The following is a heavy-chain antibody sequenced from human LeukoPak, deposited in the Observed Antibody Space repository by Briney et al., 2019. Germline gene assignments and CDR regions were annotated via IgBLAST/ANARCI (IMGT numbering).Heavy chain of an antibody. CDR1: GGSISSSYY. CDR2: IYYSGST. Sequence: SETLSLTCTVSGGSISSSYYWGWIRQPPGKGLEWIGSIYYSGSTYYNPSLKSRVTISVDTSKNQFSLKLSSVTAADTAVYYCAIVGSPIAAAGTGWGQGTLVTVSS. D-gene: IGHD6-13*01. J-gene: IGHJ4*02. CDR3: AIVGSPIAAAGTG. V-gene: IGHV4-39*07.